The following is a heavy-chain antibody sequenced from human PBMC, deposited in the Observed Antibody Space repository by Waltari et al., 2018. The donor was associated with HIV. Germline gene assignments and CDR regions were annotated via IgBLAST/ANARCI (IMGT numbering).Heavy chain of an antibody. CDR3: ASLYNYVWGSPPPFDY. CDR2: INSDGSST. V-gene: IGHV3-74*01. J-gene: IGHJ4*02. D-gene: IGHD3-16*01. CDR1: GFTFSSYW. Sequence: EVQLVESGGGLVQPGGSLSLSCAASGFTFSSYWMHWVRQAPGKGLGWVSRINSDGSSTNYADSVKGRFTISRDNAKNTVYLQMNSLRAEDTALYYCASLYNYVWGSPPPFDYWGQGTLVTVSS.